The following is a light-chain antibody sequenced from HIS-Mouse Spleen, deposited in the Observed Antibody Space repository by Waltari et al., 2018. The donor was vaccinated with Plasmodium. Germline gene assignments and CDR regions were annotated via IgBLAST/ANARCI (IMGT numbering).Light chain of an antibody. CDR1: PGITSY. J-gene: IGKJ4*02. CDR3: QQDYSYPRT. V-gene: IGKV1-8*01. Sequence: AIRMTQSPSSFSASTGDRVTIPFRASPGITSYLAWYQQKPGKAPKLLIYAASTLQSGVPSRFSGSGSGTDFTLTISCLQSEDFATYYCQQDYSYPRTFGGGTKVEIK. CDR2: AAS.